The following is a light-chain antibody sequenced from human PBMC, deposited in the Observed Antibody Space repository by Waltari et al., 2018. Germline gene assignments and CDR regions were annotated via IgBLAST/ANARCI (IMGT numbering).Light chain of an antibody. V-gene: IGKV1-5*03. Sequence: DIQMTQSPSTLSASVGDRVTITCRASQSISSRLAWYQQKPGKAPKLLIYKASSLESGVPSRFSGSGSGTEFTLTISSLQPDDFATYYCQQSYSMFALTFGGGTKVEIK. CDR3: QQSYSMFALT. CDR2: KAS. J-gene: IGKJ4*01. CDR1: QSISSR.